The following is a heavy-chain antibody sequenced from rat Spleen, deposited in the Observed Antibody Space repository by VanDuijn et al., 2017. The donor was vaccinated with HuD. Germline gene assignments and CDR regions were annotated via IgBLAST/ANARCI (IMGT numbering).Heavy chain of an antibody. CDR3: TIHPRY. V-gene: IGHV2-63*01. J-gene: IGHJ2*01. D-gene: IGHD3-1*01. CDR2: MTYNGDT. Sequence: QVQLKESGPGLVQPSQTLSLTCTVSGFSLSNYGVIWVRQPPGEGLEWMGRMTYNGDTSYNSALISRLSISRDTSKNQVFLKMNSLQTDDTGTYYCTIHPRYWGQGVMVTVSS. CDR1: GFSLSNYG.